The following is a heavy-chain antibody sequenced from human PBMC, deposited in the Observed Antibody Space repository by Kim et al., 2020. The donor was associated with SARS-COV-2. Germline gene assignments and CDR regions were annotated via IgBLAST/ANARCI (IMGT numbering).Heavy chain of an antibody. CDR3: ARDEYSYGYLYYFDY. J-gene: IGHJ4*02. V-gene: IGHV3-30*04. D-gene: IGHD5-18*01. CDR2: ISYDGSNK. CDR1: GFTFSSYA. Sequence: GGSLRLSCAAYGFTFSSYAMHWVRQAPGKGLEFVSVISYDGSNKYYADTVKGRFTISRDNSKNTLYLQMNSLRAEDTAVYYCARDEYSYGYLYYFDYWGQGTLVTVSS.